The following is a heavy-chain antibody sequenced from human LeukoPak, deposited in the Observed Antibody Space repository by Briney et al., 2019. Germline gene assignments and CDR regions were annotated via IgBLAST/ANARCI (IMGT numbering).Heavy chain of an antibody. V-gene: IGHV4-34*01. CDR1: GGSFSGYS. D-gene: IGHD2/OR15-2a*01. J-gene: IGHJ3*02. Sequence: ASETLSLTCAVFGGSFSGYSWSWIRQSPGKGLEWIAEVNHTGGITYNPSLKSRVSISADTSTRQFSLRLSSVTAADTAVYYCARQYTFDMWGQGTRVTVSS. CDR3: ARQYTFDM. CDR2: VNHTGGI.